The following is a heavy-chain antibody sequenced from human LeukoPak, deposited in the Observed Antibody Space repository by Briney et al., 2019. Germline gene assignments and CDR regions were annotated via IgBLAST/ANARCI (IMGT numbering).Heavy chain of an antibody. J-gene: IGHJ4*02. CDR3: ARGPILTGTKYYFDY. CDR1: DDSINTYS. CDR2: IYYSGST. D-gene: IGHD1-20*01. Sequence: SETLSLTCTVSDDSINTYSWHWIRQPPGKGLEWIGHIYYSGSTNYNPSLRSRVTMSVDTSKNHFSLRLTSVTAADTAVYYCARGPILTGTKYYFDYWGQGTLVTVSS. V-gene: IGHV4-59*08.